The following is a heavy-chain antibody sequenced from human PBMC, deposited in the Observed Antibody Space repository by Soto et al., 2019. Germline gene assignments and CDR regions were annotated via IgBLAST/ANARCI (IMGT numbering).Heavy chain of an antibody. CDR2: ITHSGRT. Sequence: QVQLQESGPGLVKPSQTLSLTCSVSDFSIRSGGYFWSWIRQRPGKGLEWIGYITHSGRTNYNPSLKSRLTISLHTSNNPFSLKLSSVTAADTAVYYCARHVGSSGWYDEVYSYYAMDVWGQGTTVTVSS. V-gene: IGHV4-31*03. J-gene: IGHJ6*02. CDR3: ARHVGSSGWYDEVYSYYAMDV. CDR1: DFSIRSGGYF. D-gene: IGHD6-19*01.